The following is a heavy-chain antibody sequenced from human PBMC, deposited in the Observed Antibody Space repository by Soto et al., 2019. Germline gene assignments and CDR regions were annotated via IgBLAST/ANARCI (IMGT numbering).Heavy chain of an antibody. CDR1: GYTFTSYA. V-gene: IGHV1-3*01. Sequence: ASVKVSCKASGYTFTSYAMHWVRQAPGQRLEWMGWINAGNGNTKYSQKFQGRVTITRDTSASTAYMELSSLRSEDTAVYYCARSFDSSGYYATDYWGQGTLVTVSS. CDR2: INAGNGNT. J-gene: IGHJ4*02. D-gene: IGHD3-22*01. CDR3: ARSFDSSGYYATDY.